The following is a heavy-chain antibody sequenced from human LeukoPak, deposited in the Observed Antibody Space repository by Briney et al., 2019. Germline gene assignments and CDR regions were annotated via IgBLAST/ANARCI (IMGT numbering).Heavy chain of an antibody. Sequence: SQTLSLTCAISGDSVSSNSAAWNWIRQSPSRGLESLGSTYYRSKWYNDYAVSVKSRITINPDTSKNQFSLQLNSVTPEDTAVYYCARGDVVVPAAVGVFDPWGQGTLVTVSS. CDR3: ARGDVVVPAAVGVFDP. J-gene: IGHJ5*02. V-gene: IGHV6-1*01. CDR1: GDSVSSNSAA. D-gene: IGHD2-2*01. CDR2: TYYRSKWYN.